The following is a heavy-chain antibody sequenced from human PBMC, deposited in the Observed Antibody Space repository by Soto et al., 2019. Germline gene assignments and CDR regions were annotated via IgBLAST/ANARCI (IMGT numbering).Heavy chain of an antibody. CDR3: ARQFYGSGSRGAFDI. CDR1: GGSISSYY. J-gene: IGHJ3*02. D-gene: IGHD3-10*01. CDR2: IYYSGST. V-gene: IGHV4-59*08. Sequence: SETLSLTCTVSGGSISSYYWSWIRQPPGKGLEWIGYIYYSGSTNYNPSLKSRVTISVDTSKNQFSLKLSSVTAADTAVYYCARQFYGSGSRGAFDIWGQGTIVTVSS.